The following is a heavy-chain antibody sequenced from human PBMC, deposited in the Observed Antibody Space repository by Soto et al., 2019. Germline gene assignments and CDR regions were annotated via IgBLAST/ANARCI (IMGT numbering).Heavy chain of an antibody. V-gene: IGHV4-59*01. CDR1: GGSISSYY. D-gene: IGHD6-25*01. CDR2: IHYSGST. CDR3: ARPHGGSSGWDNWFDP. Sequence: PSETLSLTCTVSGGSISSYYWSWIRKPPGKGLEWIGYIHYSGSTNYNPSLKSRVTISVDTSKNQFSLKLNSVTAADTAVYYCARPHGGSSGWDNWFDPWGQGTLVTVSS. J-gene: IGHJ5*02.